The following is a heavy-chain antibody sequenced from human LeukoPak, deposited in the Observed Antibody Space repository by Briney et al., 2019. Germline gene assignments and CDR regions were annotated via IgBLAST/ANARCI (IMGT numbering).Heavy chain of an antibody. D-gene: IGHD3-22*01. CDR1: VGSISSDVYY. Sequence: SEALSLTLTVSVGSISSDVYYWSWIRRPPGEGLEWIGYIYYSGSTYYNPSLKSRVTISVDTSKNQFSLKLSSVTAADTAVYYCARGHYYDSSGYYPFFDYWGQGTLVTVSS. V-gene: IGHV4-31*03. CDR3: ARGHYYDSSGYYPFFDY. CDR2: IYYSGST. J-gene: IGHJ4*02.